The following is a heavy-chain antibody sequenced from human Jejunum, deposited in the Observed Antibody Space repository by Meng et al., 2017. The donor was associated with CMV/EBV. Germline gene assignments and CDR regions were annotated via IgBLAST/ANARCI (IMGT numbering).Heavy chain of an antibody. J-gene: IGHJ4*02. CDR2: IRGKPHNYAT. D-gene: IGHD5-24*01. CDR3: RGWEGDGYMS. Sequence: EVQLVESGGGLVKPGGSLRLSCATSGFTFSDNAIHWVRQASGKGLEWVGRIRGKPHNYATEYAASVKGRFTISRDDAKNTAYLQMNSLKTEDTAVYYCRGWEGDGYMSWGQGTLVTVSS. V-gene: IGHV3-73*01. CDR1: GFTFSDNA.